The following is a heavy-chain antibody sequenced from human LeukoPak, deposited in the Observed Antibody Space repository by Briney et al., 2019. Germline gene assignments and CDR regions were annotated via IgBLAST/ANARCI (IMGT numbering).Heavy chain of an antibody. CDR1: GVSISSGDYY. Sequence: SQTLSLTCTVSGVSISSGDYYWNWIRQPPGKCLEWIGYIYHSGSTYYNPSLKSRVTISVDRSKNQFSLKLSSVTAADTAVYYCARDQVSTPYFDYWGQGTLVTVSS. V-gene: IGHV4-30-2*01. D-gene: IGHD1-14*01. CDR2: IYHSGST. J-gene: IGHJ4*02. CDR3: ARDQVSTPYFDY.